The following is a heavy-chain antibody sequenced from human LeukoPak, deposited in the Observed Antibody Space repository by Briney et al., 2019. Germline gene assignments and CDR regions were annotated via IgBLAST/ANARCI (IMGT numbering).Heavy chain of an antibody. V-gene: IGHV1-2*06. Sequence: ASVKVSCKASGYTFTGYYMHWVRQAPGQGLEWMGRINPNSGGTNYAQKFQGRVTMTRDTSISTAYMELSRLRSDDTAVYYCASYWYMVRGVHRQDRDYWRKGTLLSVS. CDR2: INPNSGGT. D-gene: IGHD3-10*01. CDR3: ASYWYMVRGVHRQDRDY. J-gene: IGHJ4*02. CDR1: GYTFTGYY.